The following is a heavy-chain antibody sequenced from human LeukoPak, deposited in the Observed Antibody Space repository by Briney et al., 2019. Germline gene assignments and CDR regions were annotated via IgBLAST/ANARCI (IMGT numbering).Heavy chain of an antibody. CDR1: GFTFRSYS. Sequence: GGSLRLPCAASGFTFRSYSMNWVRQAPGKGLDWVSSITAGGSFKYYADSVEGRFTISRDNAKNSLYLQMSSLTPKDAAVYYCARNYDVLTGYPYYFDHWGQGILVTVSS. CDR3: ARNYDVLTGYPYYFDH. J-gene: IGHJ4*02. D-gene: IGHD3-9*01. V-gene: IGHV3-21*01. CDR2: ITAGGSFK.